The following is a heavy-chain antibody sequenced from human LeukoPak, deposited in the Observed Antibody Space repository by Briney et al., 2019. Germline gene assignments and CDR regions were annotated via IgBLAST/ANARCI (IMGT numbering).Heavy chain of an antibody. CDR3: ARDPKGYSSSWYAFDI. J-gene: IGHJ3*02. CDR2: IYSGGST. CDR1: GFTVSSNY. Sequence: GGSLRFSCAASGFTVSSNYMSWVRQAPGKGLEWVSVIYSGGSTYYADSVKGRFTISRDNSKNTLYLQMNSLRAEDTAVYYCARDPKGYSSSWYAFDIWGQGTMVTVSS. D-gene: IGHD6-13*01. V-gene: IGHV3-53*01.